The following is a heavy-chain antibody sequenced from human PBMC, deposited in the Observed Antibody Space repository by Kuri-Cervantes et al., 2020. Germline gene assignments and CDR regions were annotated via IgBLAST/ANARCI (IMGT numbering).Heavy chain of an antibody. Sequence: SVKVSCKASGGTFRNYAVSWVRQAPGQGLEWMGGIIPMFGTGNHAQKFQGRVTITTDESTSTAYMELSSLRSEDTAMYYCARGRGPDFWGQGTLVTVSS. D-gene: IGHD3-10*01. CDR3: ARGRGPDF. V-gene: IGHV1-69*05. CDR1: GGTFRNYA. J-gene: IGHJ4*02. CDR2: IIPMFGTG.